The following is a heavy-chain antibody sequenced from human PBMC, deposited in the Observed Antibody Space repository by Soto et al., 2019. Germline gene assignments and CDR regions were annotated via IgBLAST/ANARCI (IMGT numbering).Heavy chain of an antibody. V-gene: IGHV3-23*01. CDR3: AKSGSICTNGVCYWLDYYYGMDV. CDR2: ISGRGGST. CDR1: GFTLSSYA. J-gene: IGHJ6*02. D-gene: IGHD2-8*01. Sequence: PGWSLRLSCAASGFTLSSYAMSWVRQAPGKGLEWVSAISGRGGSTYYADSVKGRFTISRDNSKNTLYLQMNSLRAEDTAVYYCAKSGSICTNGVCYWLDYYYGMDVWGQGTTVTVSS.